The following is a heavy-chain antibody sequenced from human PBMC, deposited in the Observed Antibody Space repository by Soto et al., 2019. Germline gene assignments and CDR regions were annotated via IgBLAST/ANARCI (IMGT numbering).Heavy chain of an antibody. J-gene: IGHJ5*02. D-gene: IGHD2-21*02. V-gene: IGHV5-51*01. CDR2: IFTRDSET. CDR3: ARGCFDSGHGYDL. CDR1: GHLFNNHW. Sequence: PGESLKISCKGPGHLFNNHWIGWVRQTPGKGLEWMGLIFTRDSETKTSPPFQGHVSFSVDNSINTVYLQWTSLKTTDTGIYFCARGCFDSGHGYDLWGQGTLVTVSS.